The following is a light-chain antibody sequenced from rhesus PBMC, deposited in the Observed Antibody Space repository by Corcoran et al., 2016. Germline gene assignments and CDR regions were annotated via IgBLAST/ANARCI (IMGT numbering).Light chain of an antibody. V-gene: IGKV1-38*01. CDR3: PQRNSYPLT. CDR1: QGISSY. CDR2: DAS. Sequence: DIQLTQSPSSLSASVGDRVTITCRASQGISSYLAWYQQKSGKAPKLLIYDASNLQSGVPSRFSGSGSWTDFTLTISSLQPEDFATYYCPQRNSYPLTFGGGTKVEIK. J-gene: IGKJ4*01.